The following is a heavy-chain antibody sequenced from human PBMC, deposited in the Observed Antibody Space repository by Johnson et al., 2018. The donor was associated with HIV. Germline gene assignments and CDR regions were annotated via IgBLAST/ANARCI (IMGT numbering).Heavy chain of an antibody. CDR3: ARGRGWSGSRVKAFDI. V-gene: IGHV3-30-3*01. D-gene: IGHD1-26*01. CDR2: ISYDASNK. Sequence: QVRLVESGGGVVQPGRSLSLSCAASGFTFSSYAMHWVRQAPGKGLEWVAVISYDASNKYYADSVKCRFTISRDNAKHSLSLQMNSLRVEDTAVYYCARGRGWSGSRVKAFDIWGQGTMVTVSS. CDR1: GFTFSSYA. J-gene: IGHJ3*02.